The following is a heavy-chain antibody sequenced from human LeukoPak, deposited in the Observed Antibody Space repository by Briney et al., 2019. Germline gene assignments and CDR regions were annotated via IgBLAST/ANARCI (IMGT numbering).Heavy chain of an antibody. CDR1: GFTFSSYA. J-gene: IGHJ6*03. D-gene: IGHD2-2*01. CDR3: ARTIVVVPAAIGWYMDV. Sequence: PGGSLRLSCAASGFTFSSYAMSWVRQAPGEGLEWVSAISGSGGSTYYADSVKGRFTISRDNSKNTLYLQMNSLRAEDTAVYYCARTIVVVPAAIGWYMDVWGKGTTVTVSS. CDR2: ISGSGGST. V-gene: IGHV3-23*01.